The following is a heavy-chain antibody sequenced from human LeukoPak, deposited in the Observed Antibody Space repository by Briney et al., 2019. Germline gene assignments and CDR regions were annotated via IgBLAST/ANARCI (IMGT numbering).Heavy chain of an antibody. CDR2: IYYSGST. Sequence: PSETLSLTCTVSGGSISSSSYYWGWIRQPPGKGLEWIGSIYYSGSTYYNPSLKSRVTISVDTSKNQFSLKLSSVTAADTAVYYCASSGYPSDAFDIWGQGTMVTVSS. V-gene: IGHV4-39*07. CDR1: GGSISSSSYY. J-gene: IGHJ3*02. CDR3: ASSGYPSDAFDI. D-gene: IGHD3-22*01.